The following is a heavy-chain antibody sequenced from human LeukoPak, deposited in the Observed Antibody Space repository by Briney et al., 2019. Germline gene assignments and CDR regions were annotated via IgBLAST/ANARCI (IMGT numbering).Heavy chain of an antibody. Sequence: SETLSLTCTVSGGSISSYYWSWIRQPPGKGLEWIGYIYYSGSTNYNPSLKSRVTISVDTSKNQFSLKLSSVTAADTAVYYCARHRRVAVAATDYFDYWGQGTLVTVSS. D-gene: IGHD2-15*01. V-gene: IGHV4-59*08. J-gene: IGHJ4*02. CDR1: GGSISSYY. CDR3: ARHRRVAVAATDYFDY. CDR2: IYYSGST.